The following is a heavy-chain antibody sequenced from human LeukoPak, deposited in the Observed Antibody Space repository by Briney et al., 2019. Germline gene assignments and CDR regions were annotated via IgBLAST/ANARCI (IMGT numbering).Heavy chain of an antibody. CDR1: GGSISSYY. CDR3: ARTGYGGNDY. D-gene: IGHD4-23*01. V-gene: IGHV4-34*01. J-gene: IGHJ4*02. CDR2: INHSGST. Sequence: SETLSLTCTVSGGSISSYYWSWIRQPPGKGLEWIGEINHSGSTNYNPSLKSRVTISVDTSKNQFSLKLSSVTAADTAVYYCARTGYGGNDYWGQGTLVTVSS.